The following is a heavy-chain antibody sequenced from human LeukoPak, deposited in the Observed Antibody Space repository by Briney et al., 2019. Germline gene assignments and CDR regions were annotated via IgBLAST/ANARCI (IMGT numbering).Heavy chain of an antibody. CDR3: VRRGSSILDDAFDI. Sequence: SETLSLTCTVSGSSISSYYWSWIRQPPGKGLEWIGYIYYSGSTNYNPSLKSRVTISVDTSKNQFSLKLSSVTAADTAVYYCVRRGSSILDDAFDIWGQGTMVTVSS. CDR2: IYYSGST. J-gene: IGHJ3*02. CDR1: GSSISSYY. V-gene: IGHV4-59*08. D-gene: IGHD6-13*01.